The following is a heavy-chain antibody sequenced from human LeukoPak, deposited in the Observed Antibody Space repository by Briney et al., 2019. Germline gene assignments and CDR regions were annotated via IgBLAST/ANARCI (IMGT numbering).Heavy chain of an antibody. CDR1: GYTFTSYG. CDR2: ISAYNGNT. J-gene: IGHJ6*03. CDR3: ARRGTVGEPYYYYYYMDV. V-gene: IGHV1-18*01. Sequence: ASVKVSCKASGYTFTSYGISWVRQAPGQGLEWMGWISAYNGNTNYAQKLQGRVTMTTDTSTSTAYMELRSLRSDDTAVYYCARRGTVGEPYYYYYYMDVWDKGTTVTVSS.